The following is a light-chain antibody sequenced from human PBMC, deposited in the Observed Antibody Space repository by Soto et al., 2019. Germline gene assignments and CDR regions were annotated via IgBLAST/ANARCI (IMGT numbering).Light chain of an antibody. CDR1: RSITSF. J-gene: IGKJ5*01. CDR3: QQRSNWPIT. CDR2: DAS. Sequence: EIVLTQSPATLSLSPGERATLSCRAGRSITSFLAWYQQKPGQAPRLLIYDASNRATGVPARFSGSGFGTDFTLTITSLEPEDSAVYYCQQRSNWPITFGQGTRLEIK. V-gene: IGKV3-11*01.